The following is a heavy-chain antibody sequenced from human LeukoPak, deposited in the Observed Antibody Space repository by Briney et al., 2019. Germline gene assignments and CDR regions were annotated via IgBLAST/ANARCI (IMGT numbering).Heavy chain of an antibody. CDR2: INPSGGST. Sequence: ASVKVSCKASGYTFTSYYMHWVRQAPGQGLEWMGIINPSGGSTSYAQRFQGRVTMTRDTSTSTVYMELSSLRSEDTAVYYCARVPGPGHIDVWGKGTTVTVSS. CDR1: GYTFTSYY. V-gene: IGHV1-46*03. J-gene: IGHJ6*03. D-gene: IGHD1-1*01. CDR3: ARVPGPGHIDV.